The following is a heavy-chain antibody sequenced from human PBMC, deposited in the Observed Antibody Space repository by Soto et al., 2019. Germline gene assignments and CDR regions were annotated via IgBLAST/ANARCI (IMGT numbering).Heavy chain of an antibody. CDR1: DDSSSNYK. CDR3: VRQGFGRLHGLVDV. Sequence: QVQLQESGPGLVKPSETLSRTCTVSDDSSSNYKWSWIRQPPGRRLEWIGYIDSNGGTSYNPSLQSRVTISIDTSTKQFFLKLSSVTAADTAVYYCVRQGFGRLHGLVDVWGQGTTVTVSS. V-gene: IGHV4-59*08. CDR2: IDSNGGT. J-gene: IGHJ6*02. D-gene: IGHD3-10*01.